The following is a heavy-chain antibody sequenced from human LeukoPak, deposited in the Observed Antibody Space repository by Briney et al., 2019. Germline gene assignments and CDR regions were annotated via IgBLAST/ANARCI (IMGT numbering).Heavy chain of an antibody. CDR3: ARAVAAAGPVWFDP. Sequence: GGSLRLSCAASGFTFSSYAMHWVRQAPGKGLEYVSAISSNGGSTYYANSVKGRFTISRDNSKNTLYLQMGSLRAEDMAVYYCARAVAAAGPVWFDPWGQGTLVTVSS. D-gene: IGHD6-13*01. V-gene: IGHV3-64*01. CDR2: ISSNGGST. J-gene: IGHJ5*02. CDR1: GFTFSSYA.